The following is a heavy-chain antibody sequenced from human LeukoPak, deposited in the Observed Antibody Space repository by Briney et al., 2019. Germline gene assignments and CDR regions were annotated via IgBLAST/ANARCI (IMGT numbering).Heavy chain of an antibody. V-gene: IGHV4-59*01. Sequence: SETLSLTCTVSGGSISSYYWSWIRQPPGKGLEWIGYIYYSGSTNYNPSLKSRVTISVDTYKNQFSLKLSSVTAADTAVYYCARYAPSYDYVWGSYRYFDYWGQGTLVTVSS. J-gene: IGHJ4*02. D-gene: IGHD3-16*02. CDR2: IYYSGST. CDR3: ARYAPSYDYVWGSYRYFDY. CDR1: GGSISSYY.